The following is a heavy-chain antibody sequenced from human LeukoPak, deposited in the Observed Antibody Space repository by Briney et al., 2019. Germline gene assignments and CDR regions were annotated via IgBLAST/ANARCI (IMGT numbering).Heavy chain of an antibody. CDR3: ARFDSSGWSRRGYFDY. Sequence: GGPLRLSCAASGFTFSSYAMSWVRQAPGKGLEWVSAISGSGGSTYYADSVKGRFTISRDNSKNTLYLQMNSLRAEDTAVYYCARFDSSGWSRRGYFDYWGQGTLVTVSS. D-gene: IGHD6-19*01. CDR1: GFTFSSYA. J-gene: IGHJ4*02. CDR2: ISGSGGST. V-gene: IGHV3-23*01.